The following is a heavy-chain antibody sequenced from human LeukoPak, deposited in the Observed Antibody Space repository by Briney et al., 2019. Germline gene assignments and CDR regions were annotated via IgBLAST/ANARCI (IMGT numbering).Heavy chain of an antibody. CDR2: ISGSGGST. CDR1: GFTFSSYA. CDR3: APSQYYDILTGWPDYWFDP. J-gene: IGHJ5*02. V-gene: IGHV3-23*01. Sequence: PGGSLRLSCAASGFTFSSYAMSWVRQAPGKGLEWVSAISGSGGSTYYADSVKGRFTISRDNSKNTLYLQMNSLRAEDTAVYYCAPSQYYDILTGWPDYWFDPWGQGTLVTVSS. D-gene: IGHD3-9*01.